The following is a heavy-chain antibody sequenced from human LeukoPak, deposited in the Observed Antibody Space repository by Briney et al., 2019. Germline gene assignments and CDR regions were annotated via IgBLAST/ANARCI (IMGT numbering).Heavy chain of an antibody. CDR1: GGSISSYY. CDR2: IYYSGST. Sequence: PSETLSLTCTVSGGSISSYYWSWIRQPPGKGLEWIGYIYYSGSTNYNPSLKSRVTISVDTSKNQFSLKLSSVTAADTAVYYCARGVGSSWYQDWGQGTLVTVSS. J-gene: IGHJ4*02. D-gene: IGHD6-13*01. CDR3: ARGVGSSWYQD. V-gene: IGHV4-59*01.